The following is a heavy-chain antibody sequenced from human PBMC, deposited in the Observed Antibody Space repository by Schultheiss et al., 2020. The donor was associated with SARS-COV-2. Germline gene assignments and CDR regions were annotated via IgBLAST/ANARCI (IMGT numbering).Heavy chain of an antibody. CDR1: GYTFSSYG. CDR3: ARGGHFTMLQGVLVTAAAPFYMDV. J-gene: IGHJ6*03. CDR2: ISPSNDNT. D-gene: IGHD3-10*01. Sequence: ASVKVSCRASGYTFSSYGITWVRQAPGQGLEWMGWISPSNDNTNYAQKLQGRVTMTTDTPTTTAYMELRSLRSDDTAVYYCARGGHFTMLQGVLVTAAAPFYMDVWGRGTTVTVSS. V-gene: IGHV1-18*04.